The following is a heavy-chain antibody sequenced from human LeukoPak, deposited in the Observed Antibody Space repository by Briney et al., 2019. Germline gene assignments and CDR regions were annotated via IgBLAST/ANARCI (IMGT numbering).Heavy chain of an antibody. V-gene: IGHV4-39*01. Sequence: SETLSLTCTVSGGSISSSSYYWGWIRQPPGKGLEWIGTIYYSGSTYYNPSLKSRVTISVDTPKNQLSLKLSSVTAAETAVYYCARQTYYYGSGRFYNAGNWFDPWGQGTLVTASS. D-gene: IGHD3-10*01. CDR2: IYYSGST. J-gene: IGHJ5*02. CDR1: GGSISSSSYY. CDR3: ARQTYYYGSGRFYNAGNWFDP.